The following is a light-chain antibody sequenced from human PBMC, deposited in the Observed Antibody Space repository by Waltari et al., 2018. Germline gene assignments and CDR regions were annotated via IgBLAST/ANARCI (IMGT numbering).Light chain of an antibody. CDR1: ASTIGAGYA. J-gene: IGLJ3*02. CDR2: GNT. Sequence: QSVLTQPPSVSGAPGQRVTISCTGSASTIGAGYAVPWYQQLPGTAPKLLIYGNTNRPSGVPDRFSGSKSGTSGSLAITGLQAEDEAYYYCQSYDRSLTGSWVFGGGTKLTVL. CDR3: QSYDRSLTGSWV. V-gene: IGLV1-40*01.